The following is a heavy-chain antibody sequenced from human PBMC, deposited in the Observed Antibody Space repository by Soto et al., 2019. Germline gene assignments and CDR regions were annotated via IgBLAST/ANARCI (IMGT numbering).Heavy chain of an antibody. CDR1: GASINNYY. Sequence: QVQMQESGPGLVKPSETLSLTCTVSGASINNYYCNWVRQPPGKGLEWIGSIDYSGTTHYNPSLESRVTISREAARNQFSLRLRSVTAADAAVYYCAGDTYGLDVWGQGTTVTVSS. CDR3: AGDTYGLDV. J-gene: IGHJ6*02. V-gene: IGHV4-59*01. CDR2: IDYSGTT.